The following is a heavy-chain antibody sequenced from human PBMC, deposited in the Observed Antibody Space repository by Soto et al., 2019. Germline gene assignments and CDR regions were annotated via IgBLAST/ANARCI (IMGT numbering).Heavy chain of an antibody. CDR3: ARATGASLYFDY. CDR1: GGSVSSGSYY. Sequence: SETLSLTCTVSGGSVSSGSYYWSWIRQPPGKGLEWIGYIYYSGSTNYNPSLKSRVTISVDTSKNQFSLKLSSVTAADTAVYYCARATGASLYFDYWGQGTLVTVSS. J-gene: IGHJ4*02. D-gene: IGHD7-27*01. V-gene: IGHV4-61*01. CDR2: IYYSGST.